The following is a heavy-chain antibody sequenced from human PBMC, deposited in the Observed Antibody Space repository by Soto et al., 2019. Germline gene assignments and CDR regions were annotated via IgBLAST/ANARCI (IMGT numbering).Heavy chain of an antibody. CDR3: AREPPRIAAADYSGMDV. J-gene: IGHJ6*02. CDR1: GGTFSSYA. CDR2: IIPIFGTA. D-gene: IGHD6-13*01. V-gene: IGHV1-69*13. Sequence: SVKVSCKASGGTFSSYAISWVRQAPGQGLEWMGGIIPIFGTANYAQKFQGRVTITADESTSTAYMELSSLRSEGTAVYYCAREPPRIAAADYSGMDVWGQGTTVTVSS.